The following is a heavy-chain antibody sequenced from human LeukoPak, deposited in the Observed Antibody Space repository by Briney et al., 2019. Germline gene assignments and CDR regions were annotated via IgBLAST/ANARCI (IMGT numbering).Heavy chain of an antibody. Sequence: PSETLSLTCIVSGGSISNYYWSWIRQPPGKGLEWIGYIYYSGSTNYNPSLKSRVTISVDTSKNQFSLKLSSVAAADTAVYYCARDCSGGSCYGAFDIWGQGTMVTVSS. J-gene: IGHJ3*02. V-gene: IGHV4-59*01. CDR2: IYYSGST. CDR3: ARDCSGGSCYGAFDI. CDR1: GGSISNYY. D-gene: IGHD2-15*01.